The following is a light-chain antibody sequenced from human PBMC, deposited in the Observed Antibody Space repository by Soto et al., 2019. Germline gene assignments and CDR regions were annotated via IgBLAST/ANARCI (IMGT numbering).Light chain of an antibody. CDR1: SSDVGAYNY. CDR2: DVS. J-gene: IGLJ3*02. V-gene: IGLV2-11*01. CDR3: CCYAGSYSGV. Sequence: QSALTQPRSVSGSPGQSVTISCTGTSSDVGAYNYVSWYQHHPGKAPKVMIYDVSERPSGVPDRFSGSKSDNKASPTISGLQAEDEVDYYCCCYAGSYSGVFGGGTEVTVL.